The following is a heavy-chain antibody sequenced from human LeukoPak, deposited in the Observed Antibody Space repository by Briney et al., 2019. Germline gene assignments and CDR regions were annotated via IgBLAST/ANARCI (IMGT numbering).Heavy chain of an antibody. Sequence: PGGSLRLSCAASGFTFSSYSVNWVRQAPGKGLEWVSYISSSSSTIYYADSVKGRFTISRDNAKNSLYLQMNSLRAEDTAVYYCARDGSLGYCSSTSCYHNWFDPWGQGTLVTVSS. CDR1: GFTFSSYS. CDR3: ARDGSLGYCSSTSCYHNWFDP. CDR2: ISSSSSTI. J-gene: IGHJ5*02. V-gene: IGHV3-48*04. D-gene: IGHD2-2*01.